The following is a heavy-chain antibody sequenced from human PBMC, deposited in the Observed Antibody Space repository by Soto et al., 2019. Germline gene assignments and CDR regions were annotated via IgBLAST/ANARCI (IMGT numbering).Heavy chain of an antibody. CDR2: INYSGST. V-gene: IGHV4-31*03. D-gene: IGHD3-22*01. CDR1: GGSISSGGYY. CDR3: ARYYYDRSGYYGLDY. Sequence: SETLSLTCTVSGGSISSGGYYWSWIRQHPGKGLEWIGYINYSGSTYYNPSLKSRVTISVDTSDSQLSLKMSSVTAADTAVYYCARYYYDRSGYYGLDYWGQGTLVTVSS. J-gene: IGHJ4*02.